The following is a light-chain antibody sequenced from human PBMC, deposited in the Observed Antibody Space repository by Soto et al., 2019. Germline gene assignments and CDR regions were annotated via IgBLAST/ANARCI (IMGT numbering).Light chain of an antibody. CDR3: SSYATSSTRV. Sequence: QSALTQPASVSGSPGQSITISCTGTSSDVGAYDFVSWYQQHPDKAPKLMIYEVIYLPSGVSNRVSGSKSVNTATLTISGLQAEDVGDYYCSSYATSSTRVFGTGTKLTVL. V-gene: IGLV2-14*03. J-gene: IGLJ1*01. CDR1: SSDVGAYDF. CDR2: EVI.